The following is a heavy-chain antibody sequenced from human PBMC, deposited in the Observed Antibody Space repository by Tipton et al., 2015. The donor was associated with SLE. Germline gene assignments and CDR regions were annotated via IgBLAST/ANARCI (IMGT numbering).Heavy chain of an antibody. V-gene: IGHV4-34*01. Sequence: TLSLTCAVYGGSFSGYYWSWIRQPPGKGLEWIGEINHSGSTNYNPSLKSRVTISVDTSKNQFSLKLSSVTAADTAVYYCATMGDITIFGVGLDYWGQGTLVTVSS. CDR1: GGSFSGYY. D-gene: IGHD3-3*01. CDR3: ATMGDITIFGVGLDY. CDR2: INHSGST. J-gene: IGHJ4*02.